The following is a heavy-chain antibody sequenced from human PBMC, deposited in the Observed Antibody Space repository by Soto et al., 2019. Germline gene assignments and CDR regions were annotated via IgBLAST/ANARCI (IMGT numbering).Heavy chain of an antibody. V-gene: IGHV4-38-2*02. D-gene: IGHD1-26*01. Sequence: SETLSLTCTVSGYSISSGSYWAWIRQPPGKGPXWIXXXXHGGXTXXXXXXKSRITISVETSNNQFSLKLTSVTAADTAVYYCASGQVGATTWFDPWGQGTKVTVS. J-gene: IGHJ5*02. CDR1: GYSISSGSY. CDR2: XXHGGXT. CDR3: ASGQVGATTWFDP.